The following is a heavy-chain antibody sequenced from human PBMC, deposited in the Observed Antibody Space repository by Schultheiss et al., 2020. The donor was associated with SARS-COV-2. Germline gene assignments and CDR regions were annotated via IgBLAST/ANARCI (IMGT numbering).Heavy chain of an antibody. CDR1: GFTFSSYA. J-gene: IGHJ4*02. CDR3: AKGHPWLSPFDY. V-gene: IGHV3-23*01. D-gene: IGHD6-19*01. Sequence: GGSLRLSCAASGFTFSSYAMSWVRQAPGKGLEWVSTISGSGGSTYYADSVKGRFTISRDNSKNTLYLQMNSLKTEDTAVYYCAKGHPWLSPFDYWGQGTLVTVSS. CDR2: ISGSGGST.